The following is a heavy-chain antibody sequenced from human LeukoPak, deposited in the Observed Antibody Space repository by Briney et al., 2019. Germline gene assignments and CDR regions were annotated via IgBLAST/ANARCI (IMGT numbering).Heavy chain of an antibody. D-gene: IGHD2-2*02. CDR1: GGTFSSYT. Sequence: SVKVSCKASGGTFSSYTISWVRQAPGQGLEWVGRIIPILGIANYAQKFQGRVTITADKSTSTAYMELSSLRSEDTAVYYCARERCSSTSCYRPYYYMDVWGKGTTVTVSS. J-gene: IGHJ6*03. V-gene: IGHV1-69*04. CDR3: ARERCSSTSCYRPYYYMDV. CDR2: IIPILGIA.